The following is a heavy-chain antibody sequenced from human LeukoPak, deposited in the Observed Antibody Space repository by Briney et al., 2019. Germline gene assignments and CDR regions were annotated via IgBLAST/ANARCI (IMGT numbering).Heavy chain of an antibody. Sequence: ASVKVSCKASGGTLSSYAISWLRQAPGQGLEWMGRIIPILGIANYAQKFQGRVTITADKSTSTAYMELSSLRSEDTAVYYCATEGLWSAATNWFDPWGQGTLVTVSS. J-gene: IGHJ5*02. V-gene: IGHV1-69*04. CDR2: IIPILGIA. CDR1: GGTLSSYA. D-gene: IGHD2-21*01. CDR3: ATEGLWSAATNWFDP.